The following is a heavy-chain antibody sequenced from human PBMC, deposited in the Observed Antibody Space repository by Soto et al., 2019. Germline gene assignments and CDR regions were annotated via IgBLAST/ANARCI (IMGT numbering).Heavy chain of an antibody. CDR1: GGSVSSGSYY. CDR3: ARSVDIVATIFDY. D-gene: IGHD5-12*01. V-gene: IGHV4-61*01. Sequence: PSETLSLTCTVSGGSVSSGSYYWSWIRQPPGKGLEWIGYIYYSVSTKYNPSLKSRVTISVDTSKNQFSLKLSSVTAADTAVYYCARSVDIVATIFDYWGQGTLVTVSS. J-gene: IGHJ4*02. CDR2: IYYSVST.